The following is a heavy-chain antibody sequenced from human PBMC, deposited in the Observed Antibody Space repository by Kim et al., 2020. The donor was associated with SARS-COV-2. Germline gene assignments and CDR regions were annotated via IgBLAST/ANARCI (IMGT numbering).Heavy chain of an antibody. CDR2: ISWNSGSI. D-gene: IGHD1-26*01. J-gene: IGHJ4*02. CDR3: AKGAVGATDVIYFDY. CDR1: GFTFDDYA. V-gene: IGHV3-9*01. Sequence: GGSLRLSCAASGFTFDDYAMHWVRQAPGKGLEWVSGISWNSGSIGYADSVKGRFTISRDNAKNSLYLQMNSLRAEDTALYYCAKGAVGATDVIYFDYWGQGTLVTVSS.